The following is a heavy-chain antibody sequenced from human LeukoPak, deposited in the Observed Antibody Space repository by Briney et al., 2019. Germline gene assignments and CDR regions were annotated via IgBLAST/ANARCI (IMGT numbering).Heavy chain of an antibody. Sequence: GGSLRPSCAASGFTFDDYAMHWVRQAPGKGLEWVSGISWNSGSIGYADSVKGRFTISRDNAKNSLYLQMNSLRAEDTALYYCAKSKVALLVRGVAFDPWGQGTLVTVSS. J-gene: IGHJ5*02. V-gene: IGHV3-9*01. D-gene: IGHD3-10*01. CDR3: AKSKVALLVRGVAFDP. CDR2: ISWNSGSI. CDR1: GFTFDDYA.